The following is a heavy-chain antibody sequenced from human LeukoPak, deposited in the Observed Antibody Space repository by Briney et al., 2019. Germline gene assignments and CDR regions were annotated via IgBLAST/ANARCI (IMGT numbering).Heavy chain of an antibody. Sequence: GGSLRLSCTASGFTPSSYEMSWIRQAPGKGLEWVSSIDYSGGSTHYADSVKGRFTISRDNSKNTLYLQMNSLRAEDTAVYYCAKDLGTYYYDTSDFDYWGQGTLVTVSS. J-gene: IGHJ4*02. CDR3: AKDLGTYYYDTSDFDY. D-gene: IGHD3-22*01. CDR1: GFTPSSYE. V-gene: IGHV3-23*01. CDR2: IDYSGGST.